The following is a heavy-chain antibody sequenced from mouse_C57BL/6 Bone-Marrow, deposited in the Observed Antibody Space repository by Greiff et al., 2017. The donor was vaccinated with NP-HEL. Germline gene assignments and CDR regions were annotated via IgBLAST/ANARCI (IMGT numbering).Heavy chain of an antibody. CDR1: GFTFSSYA. CDR3: TRYRGYYGSSYGAWFAY. Sequence: EVQLQESGAGLVKPGGSLKLSCAASGFTFSSYAMSWVRQTPEKRLEWVAYISSGGDYIYYAATVKGRFTISRDNARKPLYLQMSSLKSEDTAMYYCTRYRGYYGSSYGAWFAYWGQGTLVTVSA. J-gene: IGHJ3*01. CDR2: ISSGGDYI. V-gene: IGHV5-9-1*02. D-gene: IGHD1-1*01.